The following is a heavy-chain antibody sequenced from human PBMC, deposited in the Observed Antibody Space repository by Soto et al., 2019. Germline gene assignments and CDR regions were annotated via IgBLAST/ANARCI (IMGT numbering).Heavy chain of an antibody. J-gene: IGHJ4*02. CDR1: GFTFSIYA. CDR2: MSRTGDNT. D-gene: IGHD3-22*01. V-gene: IGHV3-23*01. Sequence: GALRLSCAASGFTFSIYAMTWVRQSPGKGLEWVSSMSRTGDNTYYADSVKGRFTISRDNSKNTLYLQMNSLRAEDTAIYYCAKDQSNSNPLYYFDFWGPGTLVTVSS. CDR3: AKDQSNSNPLYYFDF.